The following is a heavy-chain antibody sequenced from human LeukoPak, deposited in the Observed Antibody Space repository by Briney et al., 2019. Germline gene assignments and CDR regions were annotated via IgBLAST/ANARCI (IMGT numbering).Heavy chain of an antibody. CDR3: ARSSHMVRGVMDY. Sequence: GESLKISCKGSGYSFTSYWIGWVRQMPGKGLEWMGIIYPGDSDTRYSPSFQGQVTISADKSISTAYLQWSSLKASDTAVYYCARSSHMVRGVMDYWGQGTLVTVSS. CDR1: GYSFTSYW. V-gene: IGHV5-51*01. CDR2: IYPGDSDT. D-gene: IGHD3-10*01. J-gene: IGHJ4*02.